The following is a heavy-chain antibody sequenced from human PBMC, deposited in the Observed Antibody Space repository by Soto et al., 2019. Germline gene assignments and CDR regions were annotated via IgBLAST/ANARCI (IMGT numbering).Heavy chain of an antibody. J-gene: IGHJ3*02. CDR2: ISSSSSTI. V-gene: IGHV3-48*02. D-gene: IGHD3-22*01. CDR3: ARETTYYYDSGGYSDAFDI. Sequence: ESGGGLVQPGGSLRLSCAASGFTFSSYSMNWVRQAPGKGLEWVSYISSSSSTIYYADSVKGRFTISRDNAKNSLYLQMNSLRDEDTAVYYCARETTYYYDSGGYSDAFDIWGQGTMVTVSS. CDR1: GFTFSSYS.